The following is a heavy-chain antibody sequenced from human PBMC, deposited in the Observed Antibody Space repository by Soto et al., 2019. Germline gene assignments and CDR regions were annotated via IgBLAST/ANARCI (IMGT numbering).Heavy chain of an antibody. Sequence: PSETLSLTCTVSGGSISSGGYYWSWIRQHPGKGLEWIGYIYYSGSTYYNPSLKSRVTISVDTSKNQFSLKLSSVTAADTAVYYCAGAYSSSSGDWFDPWGQGTLVTVSS. V-gene: IGHV4-31*03. CDR2: IYYSGST. D-gene: IGHD6-6*01. CDR3: AGAYSSSSGDWFDP. J-gene: IGHJ5*02. CDR1: GGSISSGGYY.